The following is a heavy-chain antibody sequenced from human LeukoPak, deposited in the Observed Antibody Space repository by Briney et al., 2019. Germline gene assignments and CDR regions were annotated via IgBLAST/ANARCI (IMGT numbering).Heavy chain of an antibody. J-gene: IGHJ4*02. V-gene: IGHV4-34*01. D-gene: IGHD6-6*01. CDR3: AGRYSSSSASDY. Sequence: SETLSLTCAVYGGSFSGYYWSWIRQPPGKGLEWIGEINHSGSTNYNPSLKSRVTISVDTSKNQFSLKLSSVTAADTAVYYCAGRYSSSSASDYWGQGTLVTVSS. CDR2: INHSGST. CDR1: GGSFSGYY.